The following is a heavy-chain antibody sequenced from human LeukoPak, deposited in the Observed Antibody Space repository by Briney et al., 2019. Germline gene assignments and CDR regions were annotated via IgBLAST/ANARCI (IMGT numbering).Heavy chain of an antibody. D-gene: IGHD3-9*01. CDR2: ISAYNGNT. J-gene: IGHJ4*02. CDR3: ARDYDISFDY. V-gene: IGHV1-18*04. Sequence: ASVKVSCKASGYTFTGYYMHWVRQAPGQGLEWMGWISAYNGNTNYTQKLQGRVTMTTDTSTSTAYMELRSLRSDDAAVYYCARDYDISFDYWGQGTLVTVSS. CDR1: GYTFTGYY.